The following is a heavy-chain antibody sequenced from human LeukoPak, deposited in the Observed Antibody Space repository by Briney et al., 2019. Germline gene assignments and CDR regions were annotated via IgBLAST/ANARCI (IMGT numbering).Heavy chain of an antibody. CDR2: VKNRGDGRTT. J-gene: IGHJ4*02. D-gene: IGHD3-16*01. Sequence: GGSLRLSCVVSTFSKAWMNWVRQAPGKGLEWVGRVKNRGDGRTTDYAAPVKGRFIISRDDSKKTVYLQMDSLKTEDTAVYFCTTEYFGGFEYWGQGTLVTVSS. CDR1: TFSKAW. CDR3: TTEYFGGFEY. V-gene: IGHV3-15*07.